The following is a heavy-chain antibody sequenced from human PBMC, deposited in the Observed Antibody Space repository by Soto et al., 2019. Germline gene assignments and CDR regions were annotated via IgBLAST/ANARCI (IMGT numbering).Heavy chain of an antibody. Sequence: ASVKVSFKASGFTFTSSAMQWVRQARGQRLEWIGWIVVGSGNTNYAQKFQERVTITRDMSTSTAYMELSSLRSEDTAVYYCAAARTYYDYIWGSLGSAFDIWGQGTMVTVSS. D-gene: IGHD3-16*01. CDR1: GFTFTSSA. V-gene: IGHV1-58*02. J-gene: IGHJ3*02. CDR3: AAARTYYDYIWGSLGSAFDI. CDR2: IVVGSGNT.